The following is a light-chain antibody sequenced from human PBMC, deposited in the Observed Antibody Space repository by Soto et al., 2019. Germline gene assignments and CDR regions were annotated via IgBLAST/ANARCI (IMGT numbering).Light chain of an antibody. V-gene: IGKV1-9*01. CDR2: AAS. CDR3: QQLNSYPLWT. Sequence: DIQLTQSPSFLSASVGDRVTITCRAIQGISSYLAWYQQKPGKAPKLLIYAASTLQSGVPSRFSGSGSGTEFTLTISSLQPEDFATYYCQQLNSYPLWTFGQGTKLEIK. J-gene: IGKJ2*02. CDR1: QGISSY.